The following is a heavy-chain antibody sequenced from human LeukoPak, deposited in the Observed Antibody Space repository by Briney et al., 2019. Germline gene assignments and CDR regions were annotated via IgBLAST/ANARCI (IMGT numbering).Heavy chain of an antibody. CDR3: ARGSSSWHYFDY. J-gene: IGHJ4*02. CDR2: ISSSSSYI. Sequence: GGSLRLSCAASGFTFSSYSMNWIRQAPGKGLEWVSSISSSSSYIYYADSVKGRFTISSDNAKNSLYLQMNSLRAEDTAVYYCARGSSSWHYFDYWGQGTLVTVSS. D-gene: IGHD6-13*01. V-gene: IGHV3-21*01. CDR1: GFTFSSYS.